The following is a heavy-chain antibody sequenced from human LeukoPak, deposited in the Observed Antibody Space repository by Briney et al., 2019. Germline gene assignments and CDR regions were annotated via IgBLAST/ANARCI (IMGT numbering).Heavy chain of an antibody. Sequence: GGSLRLSCAASGFTFSSYGMHWVRQAPGKGLEWVAVISYDGSNKYYADSVKGRFTISRDNSKNTLYLQMNSLRAEDRAVYYCAKENCMSISLYVSGYSSSCVYCGQGTLVTVSS. J-gene: IGHJ4*02. D-gene: IGHD6-13*01. CDR2: ISYDGSNK. CDR1: GFTFSSYG. V-gene: IGHV3-30*18. CDR3: AKENCMSISLYVSGYSSSCVY.